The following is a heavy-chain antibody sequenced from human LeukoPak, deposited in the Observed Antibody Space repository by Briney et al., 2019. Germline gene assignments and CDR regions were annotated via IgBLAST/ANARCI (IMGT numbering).Heavy chain of an antibody. CDR2: ISSSSSYT. D-gene: IGHD3-10*01. Sequence: GGSLRLSCAASGFTFSDYYMSWIRQAPVKGLESVSYISSSSSYTNYADSVKGRFTISRDNAKNSLYLQMNSLRAEDTAVYYCARPLGTGAFGELSWGQGTLVTVSS. CDR3: ARPLGTGAFGELS. V-gene: IGHV3-11*06. J-gene: IGHJ5*02. CDR1: GFTFSDYY.